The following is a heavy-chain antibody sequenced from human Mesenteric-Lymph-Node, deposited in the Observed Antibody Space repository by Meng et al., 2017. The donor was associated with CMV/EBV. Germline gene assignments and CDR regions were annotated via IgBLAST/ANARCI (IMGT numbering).Heavy chain of an antibody. CDR2: ISGSGGDT. Sequence: GESLKISCAASGFTLSSYAMSWVRQAPGKGLEWVSTISGSGGDTYYADSVKGRFTISRDNSKNTLYLQMNSLRAEDTAVYYCARDDGDGITIFGVARDWGQGTLVTVSS. CDR3: ARDDGDGITIFGVARD. D-gene: IGHD3-3*01. J-gene: IGHJ4*02. CDR1: GFTLSSYA. V-gene: IGHV3-23*01.